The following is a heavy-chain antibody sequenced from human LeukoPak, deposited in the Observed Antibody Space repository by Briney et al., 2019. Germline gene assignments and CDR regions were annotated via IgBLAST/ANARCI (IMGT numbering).Heavy chain of an antibody. CDR3: ARGSSSSPPGVVDN. CDR1: GFTFSSYS. CDR2: ISSSSSYI. Sequence: GGSLRLSCAASGFTFSSYSMNWVRQAPGKGLEWVSSISSSSSYIYYADSVKGRFTISRDNAKNTLYLQMNSLRAEDTAMYYCARGSSSSPPGVVDNGAREPLAPVSS. J-gene: IGHJ4*02. V-gene: IGHV3-21*01. D-gene: IGHD6-13*01.